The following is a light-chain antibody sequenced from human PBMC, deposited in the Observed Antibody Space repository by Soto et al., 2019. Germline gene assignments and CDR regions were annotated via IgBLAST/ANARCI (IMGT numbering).Light chain of an antibody. CDR3: QQYNNWPLT. Sequence: IAMTPSPSTPSVFTGERATPSRRASQSVSSNLAWYQQKPGQAPRLLIYGASTRATGIPARFSGSGSGTEFTLTISSLQSEDFAVYYCQQYNNWPLTFGQGTKVDIK. CDR2: GAS. V-gene: IGKV3-15*01. J-gene: IGKJ1*01. CDR1: QSVSSN.